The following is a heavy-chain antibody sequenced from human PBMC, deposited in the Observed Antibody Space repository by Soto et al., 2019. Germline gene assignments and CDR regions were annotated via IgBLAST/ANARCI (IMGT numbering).Heavy chain of an antibody. CDR3: ARDWDRPIFGVVTTTFDH. CDR1: GYTFTSYA. V-gene: IGHV1-3*01. CDR2: INAGNGNT. J-gene: IGHJ4*02. Sequence: ASVKVSCKASGYTFTSYAMHWVRQAPGQRLEWMGWINAGNGNTKYSQKFQGRVTITRDTSASTAYMELSSLRSEDTAVYYCARDWDRPIFGVVTTTFDHWGQGTLVTVSS. D-gene: IGHD3-3*01.